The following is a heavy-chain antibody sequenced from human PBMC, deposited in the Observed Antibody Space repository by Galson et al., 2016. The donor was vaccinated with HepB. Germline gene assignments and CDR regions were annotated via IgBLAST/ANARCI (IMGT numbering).Heavy chain of an antibody. V-gene: IGHV4-4*02. J-gene: IGHJ3*02. CDR3: ARALAGNGAFDI. D-gene: IGHD3-10*01. CDR1: GDSMSSHDW. Sequence: SETLSLTCGVSGDSMSSHDWWSWIRQPPGKGLEWIGEIHPSGSTNSNPSLKSRVTISVDRSRKQFYLRLYSVTAADTAVYYCARALAGNGAFDIWGQGTMVTVSA. CDR2: IHPSGST.